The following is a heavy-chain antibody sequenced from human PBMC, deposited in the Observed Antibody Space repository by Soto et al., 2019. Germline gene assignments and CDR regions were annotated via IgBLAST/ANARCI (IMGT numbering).Heavy chain of an antibody. CDR2: IIPIFGTA. V-gene: IGHV1-69*06. D-gene: IGHD6-6*01. CDR1: GCTFSSYA. Sequence: ASVKVSCKASGCTFSSYAISWVRQAPGQGLEWMGGIIPIFGTANYAQKFQGRVTITADKSTSTAYMELSSLRSEDTAVYYCAREKAKYSSSSGYFEYWGQGTLVIVSS. J-gene: IGHJ4*02. CDR3: AREKAKYSSSSGYFEY.